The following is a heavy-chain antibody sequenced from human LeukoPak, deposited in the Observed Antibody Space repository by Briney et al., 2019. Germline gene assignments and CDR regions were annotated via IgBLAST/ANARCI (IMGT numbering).Heavy chain of an antibody. D-gene: IGHD3-3*01. V-gene: IGHV1-18*01. Sequence: GASVKVSCKXSGYTFTSYGISWVRQAPGQGLERMGWIIAYNGNTNYAQELQGRVTKTTDTSTSTAYMELRSLRSDDTAVYYCARAAFWSGYPYYFDYWGQGTLVTVSS. CDR2: IIAYNGNT. J-gene: IGHJ4*02. CDR1: GYTFTSYG. CDR3: ARAAFWSGYPYYFDY.